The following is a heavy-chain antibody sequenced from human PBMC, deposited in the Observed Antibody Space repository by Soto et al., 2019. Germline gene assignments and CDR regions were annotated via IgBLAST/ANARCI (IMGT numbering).Heavy chain of an antibody. D-gene: IGHD2-21*01. V-gene: IGHV4-59*01. CDR1: GDSINNSY. J-gene: IGHJ4*02. CDR3: ARGPSGDDN. Sequence: SETLSLTCAVSGDSINNSYWSWIRQPPGKRLEWIGNIYYTGTTTYNPSLESRVTISVDTSKNQFSLNLSSVTAADTAVYYCARGPSGDDNWGQGTLVTVSS. CDR2: IYYTGTT.